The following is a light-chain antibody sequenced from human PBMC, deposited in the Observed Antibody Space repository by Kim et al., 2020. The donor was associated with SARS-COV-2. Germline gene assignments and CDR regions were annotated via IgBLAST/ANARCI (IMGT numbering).Light chain of an antibody. V-gene: IGLV4-69*01. CDR3: QTWGSGIHV. CDR1: SGHSNYA. CDR2: LESDGSH. J-gene: IGLJ3*02. Sequence: QLVLTQSPSASASLGASVKLTCTLSSGHSNYAIAWHQQQPEKGPRYLMKLESDGSHSKGDGIPDRFSGSSSGAERYLTISSLQSEDEADYYCQTWGSGIHVFGGGTQLTVL.